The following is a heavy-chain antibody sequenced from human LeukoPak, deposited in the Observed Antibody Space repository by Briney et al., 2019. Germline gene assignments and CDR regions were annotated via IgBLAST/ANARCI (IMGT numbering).Heavy chain of an antibody. CDR1: GITFGDYA. V-gene: IGHV3-49*04. Sequence: GGSLRLPCTASGITFGDYAMSWVRQAPGKGLEWVGFIRSKAYGGTTEYAASVAGRFTISRDDSKSIAYLQMNSLKTEDTAVYYCTRGGRFSDYWGQGTLVTVSS. CDR3: TRGGRFSDY. D-gene: IGHD3-3*01. J-gene: IGHJ4*02. CDR2: IRSKAYGGTT.